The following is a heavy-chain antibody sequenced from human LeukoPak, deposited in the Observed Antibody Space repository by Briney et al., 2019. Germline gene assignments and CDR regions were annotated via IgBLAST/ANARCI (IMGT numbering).Heavy chain of an antibody. Sequence: PGGSLRLSCAASGFTFDDYAMHWVRQAPGKGLEWVSGISWNSGSIGYADSVKGRFTISRDNAKNSLYLQMNSLRAEDTALYYCAKGIRYNWNAGDAFDIWGQGTMVTVSS. CDR1: GFTFDDYA. CDR3: AKGIRYNWNAGDAFDI. D-gene: IGHD1-20*01. CDR2: ISWNSGSI. J-gene: IGHJ3*02. V-gene: IGHV3-9*01.